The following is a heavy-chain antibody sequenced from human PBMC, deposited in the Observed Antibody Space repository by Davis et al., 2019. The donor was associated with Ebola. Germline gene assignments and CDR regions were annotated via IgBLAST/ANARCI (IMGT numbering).Heavy chain of an antibody. V-gene: IGHV3-11*06. D-gene: IGHD6-19*01. J-gene: IGHJ3*02. Sequence: GGSLRLSCEASGFTFTDYYMAWIRQAPGKGLEWVSYMSGDHLYANYADSVRGRFTISRDDAKNSLHLQMNRLRVEDTAVYYCARVSRKISTGWYRFDAFDIWGQGTLITVSS. CDR3: ARVSRKISTGWYRFDAFDI. CDR1: GFTFTDYY. CDR2: MSGDHLYA.